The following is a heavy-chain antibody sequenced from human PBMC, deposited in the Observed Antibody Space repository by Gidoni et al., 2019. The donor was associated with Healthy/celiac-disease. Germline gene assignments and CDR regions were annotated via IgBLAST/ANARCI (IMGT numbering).Heavy chain of an antibody. CDR3: AKDMIGSSFGAFDI. D-gene: IGHD6-6*01. J-gene: IGHJ3*02. Sequence: EVLLVASAGVSVQPGRSLRLSCAASGSTFDDYAMHWVRHAPGKGLGWVSGISWNSGSIGYADSVMGRFTISRDNAKNSLYLQMNSLRAEDTALYYCAKDMIGSSFGAFDIWGQGTMVTVSS. V-gene: IGHV3-9*01. CDR1: GSTFDDYA. CDR2: ISWNSGSI.